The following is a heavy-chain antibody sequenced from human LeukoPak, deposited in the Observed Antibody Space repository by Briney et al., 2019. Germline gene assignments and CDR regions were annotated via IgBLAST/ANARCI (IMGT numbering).Heavy chain of an antibody. D-gene: IGHD4-23*01. CDR2: IRYDGSNK. CDR3: AKDLRLSVGTSPFDY. CDR1: GFTFSSYG. V-gene: IGHV3-30*02. Sequence: PGGSLRLSCAASGFTFSSYGMHWVRQAPGKGLEWVAFIRYDGSNKYYADSVKGRFTISRDNSKNTLYMQMNSLRAEDTAVYYCAKDLRLSVGTSPFDYWGQGTLVTVSS. J-gene: IGHJ4*02.